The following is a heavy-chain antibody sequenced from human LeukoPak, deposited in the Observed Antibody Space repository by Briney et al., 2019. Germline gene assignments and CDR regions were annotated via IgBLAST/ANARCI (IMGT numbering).Heavy chain of an antibody. J-gene: IGHJ3*01. CDR3: AHSKRGGGYYIDAFAV. D-gene: IGHD1-26*01. CDR2: SYSGGNA. Sequence: SETLSLTCTVSGASTSAYYWSWIRQSPGKGLEWIGYSYSGGNANYNPSLKSRVTISIDTSENQFSLRLTSVTAADTAVYFCAHSKRGGGYYIDAFAVWGQGALVTISS. CDR1: GASTSAYY. V-gene: IGHV4-59*01.